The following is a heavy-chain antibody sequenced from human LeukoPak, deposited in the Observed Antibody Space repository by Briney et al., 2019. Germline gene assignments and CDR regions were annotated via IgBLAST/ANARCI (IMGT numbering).Heavy chain of an antibody. Sequence: SETLSLTCAVYGGSFSGYYWSWIRQPAGKGLEWIGRIHTSGSTNYNPSLKSRVTMSLDTSKNQFSLRLSSVTAADTAVYYCARAPGGGPPLWGQGTLVTVSS. D-gene: IGHD3-16*01. CDR2: IHTSGST. CDR3: ARAPGGGPPL. J-gene: IGHJ4*02. CDR1: GGSFSGYY. V-gene: IGHV4-59*10.